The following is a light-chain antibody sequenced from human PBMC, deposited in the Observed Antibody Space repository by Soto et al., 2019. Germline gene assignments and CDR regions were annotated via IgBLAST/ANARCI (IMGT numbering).Light chain of an antibody. V-gene: IGKV3-20*01. CDR3: QQYGTAPGT. Sequence: SLCAGERVTLSCETSQSVTNDYLAWFQQKPGQAPRLLIYGSSSRATDIPDRFSGSGSGTDSALPINRLEHEECAVSYCQQYGTAPGTVAEGTKVDIK. CDR2: GSS. CDR1: QSVTNDY. J-gene: IGKJ1*01.